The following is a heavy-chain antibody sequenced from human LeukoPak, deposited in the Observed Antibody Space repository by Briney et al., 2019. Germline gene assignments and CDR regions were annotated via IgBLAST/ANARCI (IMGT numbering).Heavy chain of an antibody. J-gene: IGHJ4*02. Sequence: PGGSLRLSCAASGFTVSSNYLSWVRQAPGKGLEWVSDIYSSGTTYYTDSVKGRFTISRDNSKNTLYLQMNSLRAEDTAVYYCARGSGSPSGPLSHWGQGTLVTVSS. CDR3: ARGSGSPSGPLSH. D-gene: IGHD3-10*01. CDR2: IYSSGTT. V-gene: IGHV3-66*01. CDR1: GFTVSSNY.